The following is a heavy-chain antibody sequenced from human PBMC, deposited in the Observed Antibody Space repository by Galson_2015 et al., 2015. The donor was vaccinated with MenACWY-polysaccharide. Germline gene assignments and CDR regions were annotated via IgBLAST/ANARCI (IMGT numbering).Heavy chain of an antibody. D-gene: IGHD3-10*01. CDR2: ISGSGTNT. Sequence: RLSCAASGFSFSSYVISWFRQAPGKGLEWVSSISGSGTNTYFAESVKGRFAISRDNSKNTIYLQMNGLRAEDTAIYYCVKSPNPNGEYFGAERPWGQGTLVTVSS. CDR1: GFSFSSYV. CDR3: VKSPNPNGEYFGAERP. J-gene: IGHJ1*01. V-gene: IGHV3-23*01.